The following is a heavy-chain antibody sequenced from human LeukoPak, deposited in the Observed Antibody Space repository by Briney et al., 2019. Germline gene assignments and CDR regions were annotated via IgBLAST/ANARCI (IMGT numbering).Heavy chain of an antibody. D-gene: IGHD3-10*01. CDR1: GFTFSDHY. V-gene: IGHV3-72*01. Sequence: GGSLRLYCAASGFTFSDHYMDWVRQAPGKGLEWVGRTRNKANSYTTEYAASVKGRFAISRDDSKNSLYLQMNSLKTEDTAVYYCARVAASYYGSGSYYRDTYYFDYWGQGTLVTVSS. CDR2: TRNKANSYTT. CDR3: ARVAASYYGSGSYYRDTYYFDY. J-gene: IGHJ4*02.